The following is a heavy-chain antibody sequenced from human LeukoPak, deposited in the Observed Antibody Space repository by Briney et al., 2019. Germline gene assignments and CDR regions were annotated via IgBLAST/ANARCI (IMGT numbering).Heavy chain of an antibody. V-gene: IGHV3-23*01. CDR2: ISASGGST. CDR3: AKDKYSSGWYGFDY. D-gene: IGHD6-19*01. CDR1: GFTFSSYA. Sequence: GGSLRLSCAASGFTFSSYAMNWVRQAPGKGLEWVSGISASGGSTYNADPVKGRFTISRDNSKNTLYLQMNSLRAEDTAVYYCAKDKYSSGWYGFDYWGQGTLVTVSS. J-gene: IGHJ4*02.